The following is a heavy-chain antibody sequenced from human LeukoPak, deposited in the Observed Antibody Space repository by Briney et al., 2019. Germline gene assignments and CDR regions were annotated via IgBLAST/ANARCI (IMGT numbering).Heavy chain of an antibody. CDR3: ALINGGSYSAYFDY. V-gene: IGHV1-3*01. CDR1: GYTFTSYA. CDR2: INAGNGNT. Sequence: GASVKVSCKASGYTFTSYAMHWVRQAPGQRLEWMGWINAGNGNTKYSQKFQGRVTMTEDTSTDTAYMELSSLRSEDTAVYYCALINGGSYSAYFDYWGQGTLVTVSS. D-gene: IGHD1-26*01. J-gene: IGHJ4*02.